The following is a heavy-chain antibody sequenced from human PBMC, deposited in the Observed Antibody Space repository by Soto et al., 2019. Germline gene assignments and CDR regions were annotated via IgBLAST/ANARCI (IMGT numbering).Heavy chain of an antibody. CDR3: ARGPPLLW. V-gene: IGHV4-30-2*01. CDR2: IYHSGST. Sequence: QLQLQESGSGLVKPSQTLSLTCAVSGGSISSGGYSWSWIRQPPGKGLECIGYIYHSGSTYYNPSLXTXVTXSVDRSNNQSSLKLSSVTAAATAVYSCARGPPLLWWSQGTLVTVSS. J-gene: IGHJ4*02. D-gene: IGHD2-21*01. CDR1: GGSISSGGYS.